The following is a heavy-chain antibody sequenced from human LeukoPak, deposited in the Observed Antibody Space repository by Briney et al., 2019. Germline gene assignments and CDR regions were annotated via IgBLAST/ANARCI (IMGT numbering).Heavy chain of an antibody. CDR2: INPNSGGT. CDR1: GYTFTGYY. Sequence: ASVKVSCKASGYTFTGYYMHWVRQAPGQGLEWMGWINPNSGGTNYAQKFQGRVTMTRDTSISTAYMELSRLRSDDTAVYYCAAVTTVTTSHFDYWGQGTLVTVSP. V-gene: IGHV1-2*02. CDR3: AAVTTVTTSHFDY. J-gene: IGHJ4*02. D-gene: IGHD4-17*01.